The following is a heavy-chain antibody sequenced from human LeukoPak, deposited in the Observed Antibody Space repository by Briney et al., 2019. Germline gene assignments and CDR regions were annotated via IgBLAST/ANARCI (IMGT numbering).Heavy chain of an antibody. D-gene: IGHD5-24*01. Sequence: VASVKVSCKVSGYTLTELSMHWVRQAPGKGLEWLGGFDPEDGETIYAQKFQGRVTMTEDTSTDTAYMELSSLRSEDTAVYYCATSIYYYGMDVWGQGTTVTVSS. CDR3: ATSIYYYGMDV. CDR2: FDPEDGET. CDR1: GYTLTELS. V-gene: IGHV1-24*01. J-gene: IGHJ6*02.